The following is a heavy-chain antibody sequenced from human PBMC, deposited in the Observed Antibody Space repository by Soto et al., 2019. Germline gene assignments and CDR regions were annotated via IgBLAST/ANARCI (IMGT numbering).Heavy chain of an antibody. V-gene: IGHV1-46*03. J-gene: IGHJ4*02. CDR2: INPTGGHT. Sequence: ASVKVSCKASGYTFTTYYIHWVRQAPGQGLEWMGSINPTGGHTNYAQKFQGRVTVTQDTSTSTVYMDLGSLISGDTAVYYCARATAGIDYWGQGTLVTVSS. CDR1: GYTFTTYY. D-gene: IGHD5-18*01. CDR3: ARATAGIDY.